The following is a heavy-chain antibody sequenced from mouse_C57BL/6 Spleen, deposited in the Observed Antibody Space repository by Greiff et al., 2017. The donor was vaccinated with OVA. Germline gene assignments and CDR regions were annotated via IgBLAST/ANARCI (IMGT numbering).Heavy chain of an antibody. J-gene: IGHJ4*01. CDR1: GFTFSSYA. CDR2: ISDGGSYT. V-gene: IGHV5-4*03. Sequence: EVKVEESGGGLVKPGGSLKLSCAASGFTFSSYAMSWVRQTPEKRLEWVATISDGGSYTYYPDNVKGRFTISRDNAKNNLYLQMSHLKSEDTAMYYCARATVVGGGYAMDYWGQGTSVTVSS. D-gene: IGHD1-1*01. CDR3: ARATVVGGGYAMDY.